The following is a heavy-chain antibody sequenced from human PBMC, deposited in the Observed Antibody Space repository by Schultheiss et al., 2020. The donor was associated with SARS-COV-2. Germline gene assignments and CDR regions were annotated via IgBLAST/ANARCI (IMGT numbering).Heavy chain of an antibody. Sequence: ASVKVSCKASGYTFTGYYMHWVRQAPGQGLEWMGWISAYNGNTNYAQKFQGRVTMTRDTSISTAYMELSRLRSDDTAVYYCARAQIAAAGPYDAFDIWGQGTMVTVSS. J-gene: IGHJ3*02. CDR2: ISAYNGNT. V-gene: IGHV1-2*02. D-gene: IGHD6-13*01. CDR3: ARAQIAAAGPYDAFDI. CDR1: GYTFTGYY.